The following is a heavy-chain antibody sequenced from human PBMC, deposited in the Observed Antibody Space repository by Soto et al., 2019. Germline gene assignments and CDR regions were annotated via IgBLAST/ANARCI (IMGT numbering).Heavy chain of an antibody. D-gene: IGHD2-15*01. V-gene: IGHV1-3*01. CDR3: ARPCTGATCFHLDY. Sequence: ASVKVSCKASGYPFTRFAMHWVRQAPGQRLEWMGWIHAGNGNTKYSQKFQGRVTFTRDTSASTGYMELSSLRSEDTAVYYCARPCTGATCFHLDYWGQGTQVTVYS. CDR2: IHAGNGNT. CDR1: GYPFTRFA. J-gene: IGHJ4*02.